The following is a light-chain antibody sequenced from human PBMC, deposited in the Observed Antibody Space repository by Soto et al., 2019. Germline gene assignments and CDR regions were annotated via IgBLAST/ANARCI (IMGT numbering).Light chain of an antibody. V-gene: IGKV3-20*01. CDR2: GAS. CDR1: QSVSSSY. CDR3: QQDGSSPAYT. J-gene: IGKJ2*01. Sequence: EIVLTQSPGTLSLSPGERATLSCRASQSVSSSYLAWYQQKPGQAPRLLIYGASSRATGIPDRFSGSGSGTDFTLTISRLEAEDFAVYYCQQDGSSPAYTFGQGTKLEIK.